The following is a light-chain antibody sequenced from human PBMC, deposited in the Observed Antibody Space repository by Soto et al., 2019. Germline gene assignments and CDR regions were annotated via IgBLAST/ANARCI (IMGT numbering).Light chain of an antibody. CDR1: QSISSY. CDR3: EQSYSTLVYT. Sequence: DIQMTQSPSSLSASVGDRVTITCRASQSISSYLNWYQQKPGKAPKLLIYAASSLQSGVPSRFSGRGSGTDFTLTISSRQPEDFATYYCEQSYSTLVYTFGQGTKLEIK. J-gene: IGKJ2*01. V-gene: IGKV1-39*01. CDR2: AAS.